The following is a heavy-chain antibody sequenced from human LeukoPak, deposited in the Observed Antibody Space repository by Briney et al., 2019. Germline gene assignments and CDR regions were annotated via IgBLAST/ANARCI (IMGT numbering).Heavy chain of an antibody. D-gene: IGHD3-22*01. CDR1: GGSISSGDYY. J-gene: IGHJ4*02. Sequence: NPSETLSLTCTVSGGSISSGDYYWSWIRQPPGKGLEWIGYIYYSGSTYYNPSLKSRVTISVDTSKNQFSLKLSSVTAADTAVYYCARGPYDSSGYYYMRYFPGPYYFDYWGQGTLVTVSS. CDR3: ARGPYDSSGYYYMRYFPGPYYFDY. CDR2: IYYSGST. V-gene: IGHV4-30-4*01.